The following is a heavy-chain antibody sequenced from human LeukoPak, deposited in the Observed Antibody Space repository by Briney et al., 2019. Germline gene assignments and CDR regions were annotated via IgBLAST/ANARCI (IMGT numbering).Heavy chain of an antibody. D-gene: IGHD6-19*01. J-gene: IGHJ4*02. V-gene: IGHV3-33*06. CDR2: IWYDGTNK. CDR3: AKVGHSSGYFDY. CDR1: AFTFSAXX. Sequence: GGSLRLSCVGSAFTFSAXXXXXVRQAPGXGLEXVASIWYDGTNKYYGDSMKGXFTISRDNSKNTLFLQMDSLRVEDTAMYYCAKVGHSSGYFDYWGQGTLVTVSS.